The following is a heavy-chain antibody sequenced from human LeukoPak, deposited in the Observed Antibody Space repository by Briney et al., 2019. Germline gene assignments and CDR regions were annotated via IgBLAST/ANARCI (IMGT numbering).Heavy chain of an antibody. J-gene: IGHJ4*02. V-gene: IGHV4-31*03. CDR1: GGSISSGGYY. Sequence: PSQTLSLTCTVSGGSISSGGYYWSWIRQHLGKGLEWIGYIYYSGSTYYNPSLKSRVTISVDTSKNQFSLKLSSVTAADTAVYYCARLAARRYDFDYWGQGTLVTVSS. CDR2: IYYSGST. D-gene: IGHD6-6*01. CDR3: ARLAARRYDFDY.